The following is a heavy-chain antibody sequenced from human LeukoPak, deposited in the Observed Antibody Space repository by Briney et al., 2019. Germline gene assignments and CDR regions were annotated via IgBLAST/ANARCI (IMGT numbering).Heavy chain of an antibody. J-gene: IGHJ4*02. CDR3: ARGLFLGPNDY. CDR2: MNPNRGNT. CDR1: RYTLTSYD. V-gene: IGHV1-8*01. D-gene: IGHD3-16*01. Sequence: GASVKLSCRASRYTLTSYDMNWVRQATGQGLVWMGWMNPNRGNTGYAQKFQGRVTMIRNTSISTAYMELSSLRSEDTAVYYCARGLFLGPNDYWGQGTLVTVSS.